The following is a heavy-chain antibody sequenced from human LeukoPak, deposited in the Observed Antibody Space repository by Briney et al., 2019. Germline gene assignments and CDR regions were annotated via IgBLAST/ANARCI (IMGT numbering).Heavy chain of an antibody. CDR3: AGVDRGIQKSVFDI. D-gene: IGHD3-16*01. Sequence: GWSLRLSCAASGFTFSSYAMHWVRQAPGKGLEWVAVISYDGSNKYYADSVKGRFTISRDNSKNTLYLQMNSRRAEDMAVYYCAGVDRGIQKSVFDIWGQGTMVTVSS. CDR1: GFTFSSYA. V-gene: IGHV3-30-3*01. CDR2: ISYDGSNK. J-gene: IGHJ3*02.